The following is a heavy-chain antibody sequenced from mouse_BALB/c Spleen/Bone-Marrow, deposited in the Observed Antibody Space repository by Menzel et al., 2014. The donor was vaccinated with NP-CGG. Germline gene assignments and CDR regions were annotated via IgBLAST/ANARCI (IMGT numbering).Heavy chain of an antibody. CDR3: ARFYYGSSYAMDY. Sequence: QVQLQQPGPELVKPGASVRISCKASGYTFTSYYIHWVKQRPGQGLEWIGWIYPGNVNTKYNEKFKGKATLTADKPSSTAYMQLSSLTSEDSAVYFCARFYYGSSYAMDYWGQGTSVTVSS. CDR1: GYTFTSYY. J-gene: IGHJ4*01. CDR2: IYPGNVNT. V-gene: IGHV1S56*01. D-gene: IGHD1-1*01.